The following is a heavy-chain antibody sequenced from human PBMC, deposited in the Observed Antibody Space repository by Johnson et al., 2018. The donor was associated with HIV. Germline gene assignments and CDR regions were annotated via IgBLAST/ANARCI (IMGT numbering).Heavy chain of an antibody. V-gene: IGHV3-30*18. Sequence: VQLVESGGGVVQPGRSLRLSCAASGFTFSSYAMHWVRQAPGKGLEWVAVISYDGSNKYYADSVKGRFTISRDNSKNTLYLQMNSLRAEDTAVYYCAKELGGGSSSLPGIWGQGTMVTVSS. CDR1: GFTFSSYA. J-gene: IGHJ3*02. CDR3: AKELGGGSSSLPGI. CDR2: ISYDGSNK. D-gene: IGHD6-6*01.